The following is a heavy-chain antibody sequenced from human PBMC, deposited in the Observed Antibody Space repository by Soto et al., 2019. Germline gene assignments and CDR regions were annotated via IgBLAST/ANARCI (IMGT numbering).Heavy chain of an antibody. D-gene: IGHD6-13*01. J-gene: IGHJ5*02. V-gene: IGHV4-61*01. CDR3: ARDRPGQQRGSWFDP. Sequence: ETLSLTCTVSGGSVSSGSYYCSWIRQPPGKGLEWIGYIYYSGSTNYNPTLKSRVTISVDTSKNQFSLKLSSVTAADTAVYCCARDRPGQQRGSWFDPWGQGTLVTVSS. CDR2: IYYSGST. CDR1: GGSVSSGSYY.